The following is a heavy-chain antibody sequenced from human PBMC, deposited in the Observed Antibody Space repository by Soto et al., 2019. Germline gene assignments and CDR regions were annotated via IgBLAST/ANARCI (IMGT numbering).Heavy chain of an antibody. CDR3: ANDRGLNGDPAAFDH. CDR2: ISYDGSNK. Sequence: GGSLRLSCAASGFTFNTYAMHWVRQAPGKGLEWVAIISYDGSNKYYADSVKGRFTISRDNSKNMLYLQMNSLRVEDTAVFYCANDRGLNGDPAAFDHWGQGTLVTVSS. CDR1: GFTFNTYA. J-gene: IGHJ4*02. V-gene: IGHV3-30*18. D-gene: IGHD4-17*01.